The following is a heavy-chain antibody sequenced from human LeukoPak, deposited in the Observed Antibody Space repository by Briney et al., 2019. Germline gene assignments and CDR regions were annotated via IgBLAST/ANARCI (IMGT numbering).Heavy chain of an antibody. D-gene: IGHD3-16*02. J-gene: IGHJ2*01. CDR3: ARDPISFWYFDL. Sequence: GGSLRLSCAASGFTFSSYAMGWVRQAPGKGLEWVSVMYNGGSTYYADSVKGRFTISRDNSKNTLYLQMNSLRAEGTAVYYCARDPISFWYFDLWGRGTLVTVSS. CDR2: MYNGGST. CDR1: GFTFSSYA. V-gene: IGHV3-66*01.